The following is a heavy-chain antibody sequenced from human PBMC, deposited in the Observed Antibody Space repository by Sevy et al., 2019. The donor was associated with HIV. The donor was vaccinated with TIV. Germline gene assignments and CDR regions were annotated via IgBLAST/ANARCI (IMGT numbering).Heavy chain of an antibody. CDR1: GFTFSNYE. CDR3: VRNGGAYDKGFDP. CDR2: ISNSGSTM. Sequence: GGSLRLSCAASGFTFSNYEMNWVRQVPGKGLEWVSYISNSGSTMYYADSVKGRFTISRDNAKKSLYLQMNSLRVEDTAFYYCVRNGGAYDKGFDPWGQGTLVTVSS. J-gene: IGHJ5*02. V-gene: IGHV3-48*03. D-gene: IGHD3-22*01.